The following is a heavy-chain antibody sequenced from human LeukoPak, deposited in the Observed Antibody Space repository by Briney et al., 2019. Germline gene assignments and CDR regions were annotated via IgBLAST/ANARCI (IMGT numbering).Heavy chain of an antibody. CDR1: GYTFTGYY. D-gene: IGHD6-19*01. CDR3: ASPSIVWGIFDY. CDR2: INPNSGGT. Sequence: ASVKVSCKASGYTFTGYYMHWVRQAPGQGLEWMGWINPNSGGTNYAQKFKGRVTMTRDTSISTAYMALNRLRSEDTAVYYCASPSIVWGIFDYWGQGTLVTASS. V-gene: IGHV1-2*02. J-gene: IGHJ4*02.